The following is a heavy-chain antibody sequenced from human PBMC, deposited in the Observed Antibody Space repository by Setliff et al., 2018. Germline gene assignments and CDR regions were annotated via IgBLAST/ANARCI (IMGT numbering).Heavy chain of an antibody. CDR3: ARGQPRWFDP. CDR1: GGSISSGGYY. V-gene: IGHV4-31*03. Sequence: SETLSLTCTVSGGSISSGGYYWSWIRQHPGKGLEWTGYIDYSGSTYYNPSLKSRVTISVDTSKSQFSLSLYSVTVADTAVYYCARGQPRWFDPWGPGTLVTVSS. J-gene: IGHJ5*02. CDR2: IDYSGST.